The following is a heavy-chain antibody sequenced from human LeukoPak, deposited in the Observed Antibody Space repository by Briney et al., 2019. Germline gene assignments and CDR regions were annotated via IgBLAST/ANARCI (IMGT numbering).Heavy chain of an antibody. J-gene: IGHJ6*02. Sequence: SGTLSLTCAVSGGSISSSNWWSWVRQPPGKGLEWIGEIYHSGSTNYNPSLKSRVTISVDKSKNQFSLKLSSVTAADTAVYYCARFPGSRLVIGAGTTRDYYGMDVWGQGTTVTVSS. CDR3: ARFPGSRLVIGAGTTRDYYGMDV. CDR1: GGSISSSNW. V-gene: IGHV4-4*02. CDR2: IYHSGST. D-gene: IGHD1-1*01.